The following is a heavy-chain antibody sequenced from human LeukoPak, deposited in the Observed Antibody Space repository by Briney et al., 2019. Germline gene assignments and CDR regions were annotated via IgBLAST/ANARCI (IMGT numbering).Heavy chain of an antibody. V-gene: IGHV3-9*01. CDR2: ISWNSRTI. J-gene: IGHJ4*02. Sequence: LRLSCAASGFTFSSYWMHWVRQAPGKGLEWVSGISWNSRTIDYADSVKGRFTISRDNAKNSLYLQMNSLRAEDTALYYCAKASGRHFFDYWGQGTLVTVSS. CDR3: AKASGRHFFDY. CDR1: GFTFSSYW.